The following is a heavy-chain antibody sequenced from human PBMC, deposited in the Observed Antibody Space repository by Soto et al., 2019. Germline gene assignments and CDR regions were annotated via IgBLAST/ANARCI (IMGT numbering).Heavy chain of an antibody. Sequence: SETLSLTCTVSGGSISSSSNHWGWIRQPPGKGLEWIGNIYYSENTYYNPSLKSRVTISVDTSKNQFSLRLTSVTAADTAVYYCAGELWFGIPAGWYFDLWGRGTLVTVSS. D-gene: IGHD3-10*01. CDR1: GGSISSSSNH. V-gene: IGHV4-39*02. CDR2: IYYSENT. J-gene: IGHJ2*01. CDR3: AGELWFGIPAGWYFDL.